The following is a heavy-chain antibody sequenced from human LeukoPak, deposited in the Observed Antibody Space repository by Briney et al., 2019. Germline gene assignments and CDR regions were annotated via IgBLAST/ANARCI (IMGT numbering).Heavy chain of an antibody. V-gene: IGHV3-30-3*01. J-gene: IGHJ4*02. Sequence: GGSLRLSCAASGFTFSSYAMHWVRQAPGKGPEWVAVISYDGSNKYYADSVKGRFTISRDNSKNTLYLQMNSLRAEDTAVYYCARSVSSGWYDYWGQGTLVTVSS. D-gene: IGHD6-19*01. CDR2: ISYDGSNK. CDR1: GFTFSSYA. CDR3: ARSVSSGWYDY.